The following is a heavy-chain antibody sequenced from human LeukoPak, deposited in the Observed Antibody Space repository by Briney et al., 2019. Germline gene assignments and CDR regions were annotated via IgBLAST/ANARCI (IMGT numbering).Heavy chain of an antibody. V-gene: IGHV1-69*04. CDR1: GGTSSSYA. CDR3: ARDPSITMVRGVIITNGLDY. Sequence: ASVKVSCKASGGTSSSYAISWVRQASGQGLEWMGRIIPILGIANYAQKFQGRVTITADKSTSTAYMELSSLRSEDTAVYYCARDPSITMVRGVIITNGLDYWGQGTLVTVSS. D-gene: IGHD3-10*01. CDR2: IIPILGIA. J-gene: IGHJ4*02.